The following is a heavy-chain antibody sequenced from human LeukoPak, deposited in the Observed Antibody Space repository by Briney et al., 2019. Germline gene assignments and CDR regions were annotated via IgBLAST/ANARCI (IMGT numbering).Heavy chain of an antibody. CDR1: GFTFSSYA. V-gene: IGHV3-23*01. CDR3: AKVPYDNSGYYRLPWDY. Sequence: GGSLRLSCAAPGFTFSSYAMSWVRQAPGKGLEWVSTISGSGGSTYYADSVKGRLTISRDNFKNTLYLQMNSLRAEDTAVYYCAKVPYDNSGYYRLPWDYWGQGTLVTVSS. CDR2: ISGSGGST. J-gene: IGHJ4*02. D-gene: IGHD3-22*01.